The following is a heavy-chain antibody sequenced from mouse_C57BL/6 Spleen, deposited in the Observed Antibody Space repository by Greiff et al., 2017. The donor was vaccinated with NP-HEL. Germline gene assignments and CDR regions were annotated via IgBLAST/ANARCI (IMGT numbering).Heavy chain of an antibody. CDR1: GYTFTSYW. V-gene: IGHV1-50*01. Sequence: QVQLKQPGAELVKPGASVKLSCKASGYTFTSYWMQWVKQRPGQGLEWIGEIDPSDSYTNYNQKFKGKATLTVDTSSSTAYMQLSSLTSEDSAVYYCARSPITTRAMDYWGQGTSVTVSS. D-gene: IGHD1-1*01. CDR3: ARSPITTRAMDY. CDR2: IDPSDSYT. J-gene: IGHJ4*01.